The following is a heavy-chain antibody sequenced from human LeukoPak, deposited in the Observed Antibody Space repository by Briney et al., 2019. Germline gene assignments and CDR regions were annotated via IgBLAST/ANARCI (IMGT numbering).Heavy chain of an antibody. CDR1: GGSFSGYY. D-gene: IGHD3-22*01. Sequence: KPSETLSLTCAVYGGSFSGYYWSWIRQPPGKGLEWIGEINHSGSTNYNPSLKSRVTISVDTSKNQFSLKLSSVTAADTAVYYCARLPDDYDSSGPFDYWGQGTLVTVSS. CDR2: INHSGST. CDR3: ARLPDDYDSSGPFDY. J-gene: IGHJ4*02. V-gene: IGHV4-34*01.